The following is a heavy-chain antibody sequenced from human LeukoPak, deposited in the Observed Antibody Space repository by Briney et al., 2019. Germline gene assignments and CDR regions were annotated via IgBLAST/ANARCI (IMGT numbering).Heavy chain of an antibody. J-gene: IGHJ5*02. D-gene: IGHD6-13*01. CDR2: INHSGST. CDR3: ARGGGSSSWTWFDP. V-gene: IGHV4-34*01. Sequence: PSETLSLTCAVYGGSFSGYYWCWIRQPPGKGLEWIGEINHSGSTNYNPSLKSRVTISVDTSKNQFSLKLSSVTAADTAVYYCARGGGSSSWTWFDPWGQGTLVTVSS. CDR1: GGSFSGYY.